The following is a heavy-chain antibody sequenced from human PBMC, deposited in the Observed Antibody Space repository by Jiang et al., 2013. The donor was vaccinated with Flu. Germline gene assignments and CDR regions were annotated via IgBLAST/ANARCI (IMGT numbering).Heavy chain of an antibody. D-gene: IGHD6-19*01. Sequence: QLLESGGGVVQPGRSLRLSCAASGFTFSSYAMSWVRQAPGKGLEWVSAISGSGGSTYYADSVKGRFTISRDNSKNTLYLQMNSLRAEDTAVYYCANGAVAQYYYYGMDVWGQGTTVTVSS. V-gene: IGHV3-23*01. CDR3: ANGAVAQYYYYGMDV. J-gene: IGHJ6*02. CDR1: GFTFSSYA. CDR2: ISGSGGST.